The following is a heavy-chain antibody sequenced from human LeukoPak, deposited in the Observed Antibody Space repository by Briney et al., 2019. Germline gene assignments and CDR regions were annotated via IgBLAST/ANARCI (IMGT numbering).Heavy chain of an antibody. V-gene: IGHV4-61*02. CDR3: ARHPGPNWGTVTFDY. D-gene: IGHD7-27*01. J-gene: IGHJ4*02. Sequence: PSETLSLTCTVSGGSINSGTYYWSWIRQPAGKGLEWIGRIYTRGSTNYNPSLKSRVTISVDTSNNQFSLKLSSVTAADTAVYYCARHPGPNWGTVTFDYWGQGTLVTVSS. CDR2: IYTRGST. CDR1: GGSINSGTYY.